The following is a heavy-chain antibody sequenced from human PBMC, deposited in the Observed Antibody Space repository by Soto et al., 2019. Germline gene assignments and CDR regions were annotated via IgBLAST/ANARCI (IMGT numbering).Heavy chain of an antibody. CDR1: GFTVSSEY. CDR3: ARAYGGNPALFDP. Sequence: EVQLVESGGGLVQPGGSLRLSCAASGFTVSSEYMSWVRQAPGKGLEWDSVIYTGGSTYYADSVKGRFTFSRDNSNNTVYLQMNSLTAEDTAVYYCARAYGGNPALFDPWGQGTLVTVSS. CDR2: IYTGGST. J-gene: IGHJ5*02. D-gene: IGHD4-17*01. V-gene: IGHV3-53*01.